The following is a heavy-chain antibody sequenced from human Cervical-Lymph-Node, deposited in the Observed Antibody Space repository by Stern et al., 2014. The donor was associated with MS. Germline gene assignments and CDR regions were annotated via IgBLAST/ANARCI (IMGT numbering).Heavy chain of an antibody. J-gene: IGHJ4*02. CDR2: INPNGSVT. CDR3: TRAVGGVGRE. D-gene: IGHD3-16*01. V-gene: IGHV1-46*01. Sequence: VQLVESGPEVKKPGASVMVSCKTSGYTFTNYYIHWVRQAPGQGLEGMGIINPNGSVTASAQKFQGRLTMTRDTSTTTVYMRLITLTSEDTAMYYCTRAVGGVGREWGQGTLVFVSS. CDR1: GYTFTNYY.